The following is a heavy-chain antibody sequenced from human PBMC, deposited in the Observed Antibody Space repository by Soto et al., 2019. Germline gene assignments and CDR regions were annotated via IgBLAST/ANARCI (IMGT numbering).Heavy chain of an antibody. Sequence: SETLSLTCTVSCGSISSYYWSWIRQPPGKGLEWIGYIYYSGSTNYNPSLKSRVTISVDTSKNQFSLKLSSVTAADTAVYYCARSLRFLEWLFDYWGQGTLVTVSS. CDR3: ARSLRFLEWLFDY. CDR2: IYYSGST. D-gene: IGHD3-3*01. CDR1: CGSISSYY. V-gene: IGHV4-59*01. J-gene: IGHJ4*02.